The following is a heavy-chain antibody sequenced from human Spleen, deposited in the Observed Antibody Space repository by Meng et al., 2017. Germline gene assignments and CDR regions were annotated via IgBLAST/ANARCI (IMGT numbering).Heavy chain of an antibody. CDR3: ARGYGHCSRYSCPEYYFDY. CDR2: IKQDGSEK. J-gene: IGHJ4*02. Sequence: GGSLRLSCAASGFSFSSFWMTWVRQAPGKGLEWVANIKQDGSEKYYVDSVEGRFTISRDNAQNSLSLQMHSLRAEDTAVYYCARGYGHCSRYSCPEYYFDYWGQGTLVTVSS. V-gene: IGHV3-7*01. D-gene: IGHD2-2*01. CDR1: GFSFSSFW.